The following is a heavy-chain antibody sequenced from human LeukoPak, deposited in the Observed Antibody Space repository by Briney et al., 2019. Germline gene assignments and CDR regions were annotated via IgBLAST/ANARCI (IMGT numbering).Heavy chain of an antibody. V-gene: IGHV4-38-2*02. CDR2: TYHSGST. D-gene: IGHD1-26*01. J-gene: IGHJ4*02. CDR1: GYSISSGYY. CDR3: ARTMVGATVHYFDY. Sequence: SETLSLTCTVSGYSISSGYYWGWIRPPPGKGLEWIGSTYHSGSTNYNPSLKSRVTISVDTSKNQFSLKLSSVTAADTAVYYCARTMVGATVHYFDYWGQGTLVTVSS.